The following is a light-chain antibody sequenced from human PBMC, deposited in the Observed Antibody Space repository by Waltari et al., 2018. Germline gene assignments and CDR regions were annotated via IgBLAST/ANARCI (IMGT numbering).Light chain of an antibody. CDR2: GTN. J-gene: IGLJ3*02. Sequence: SYELSQSPSVSVALGQTARITCGGHNLGGKSVHWNQQKPGQAPVVVIYGTNTRPSGIPERFSGSKSGSTATLTISRVQAGDEADYYCQVWDSDIWVFGEGTKLTVL. V-gene: IGLV3-9*02. CDR3: QVWDSDIWV. CDR1: NLGGKS.